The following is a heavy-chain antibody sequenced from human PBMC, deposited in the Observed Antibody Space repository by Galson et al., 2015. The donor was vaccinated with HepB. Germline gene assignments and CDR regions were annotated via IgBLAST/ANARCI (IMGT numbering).Heavy chain of an antibody. CDR3: ARTSTMSFDI. CDR2: ITSSSSYR. CDR1: GFSFNNYD. J-gene: IGHJ3*02. Sequence: SLRLSCAASGFSFNNYDMAWVRQAPGKGLEWVSSITSSSSYRYYADSVEGRFTISRDNAKNALYLQMNGLRAEDTAVYYCARTSTMSFDIWGQGTRVTVSS. D-gene: IGHD1/OR15-1a*01. V-gene: IGHV3-21*01.